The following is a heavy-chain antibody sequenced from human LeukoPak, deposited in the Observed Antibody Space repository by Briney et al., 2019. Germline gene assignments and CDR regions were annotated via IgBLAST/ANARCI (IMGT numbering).Heavy chain of an antibody. J-gene: IGHJ4*02. CDR1: GYTFTGYY. V-gene: IGHV1-2*02. D-gene: IGHD3-22*01. CDR2: IDPNSGGT. Sequence: ASVKVSCKASGYTFTGYYMHWLRQAPGQGLEWMGWIDPNSGGTNYAQKFQGRVTMTRDTSISTAYMELSRLRSDDTAVYYCARRSSGYYPLDYWGQGTLVTVSS. CDR3: ARRSSGYYPLDY.